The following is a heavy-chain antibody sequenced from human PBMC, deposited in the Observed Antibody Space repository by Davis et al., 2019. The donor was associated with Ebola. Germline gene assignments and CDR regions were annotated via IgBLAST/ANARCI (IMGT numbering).Heavy chain of an antibody. Sequence: SETLSLTCAVYGGSFSGYYWSWIRQPPGKGLEWIGEINHSGSTNYNPSLKSRVTISVDTSKNQFSLKLSSVTAADTAVYYCARGTVVVVAATLYYYYGMDVWGQGTTVTVSS. V-gene: IGHV4-34*01. J-gene: IGHJ6*02. CDR3: ARGTVVVVAATLYYYYGMDV. CDR2: INHSGST. D-gene: IGHD2-15*01. CDR1: GGSFSGYY.